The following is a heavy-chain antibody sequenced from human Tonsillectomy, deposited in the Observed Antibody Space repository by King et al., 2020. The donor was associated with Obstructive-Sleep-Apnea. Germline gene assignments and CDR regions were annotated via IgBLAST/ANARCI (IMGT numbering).Heavy chain of an antibody. J-gene: IGHJ6*02. D-gene: IGHD2-2*01. Sequence: QLAQSGAEVKKPGASVKVSCKASGYIFTSYGISWVRQAPGQGLEWMGWISPYNDNTNYAQKAQGRVTVTTDTSTSTAYMELRNLRSDDTAVYYCARDRVCSSTSCYGVDDYYGMDVWGQGTTVTVSS. CDR1: GYIFTSYG. CDR2: ISPYNDNT. CDR3: ARDRVCSSTSCYGVDDYYGMDV. V-gene: IGHV1-18*04.